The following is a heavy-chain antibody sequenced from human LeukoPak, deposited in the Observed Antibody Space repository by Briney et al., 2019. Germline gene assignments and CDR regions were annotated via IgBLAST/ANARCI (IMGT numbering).Heavy chain of an antibody. D-gene: IGHD2-2*01. V-gene: IGHV3-15*01. J-gene: IGHJ4*02. Sequence: GGSLRLSCAASGFTFSSYGMSWVRQAPGKGLEWVGRIKSKTDGGTTDYAAPVKGRFTISRDDSKNTLYLQMNSLKTEDTAVYYCTTQPRKYCSSTSCIDYWGQGTLVTVSS. CDR1: GFTFSSYG. CDR2: IKSKTDGGTT. CDR3: TTQPRKYCSSTSCIDY.